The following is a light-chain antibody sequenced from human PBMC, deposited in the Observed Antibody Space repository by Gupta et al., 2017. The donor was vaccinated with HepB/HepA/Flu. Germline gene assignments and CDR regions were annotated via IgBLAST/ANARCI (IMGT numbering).Light chain of an antibody. J-gene: IGLJ2*01. CDR3: AAWDDSLNALV. V-gene: IGLV1-44*01. Sequence: QPVLTQPPSASGTPAHRVTISCSRSSSNIGSNTVNWYQQLPGTAPKLLIYSNNQRPSGVPDRFSGSKSGTSASLAISGLQSEDEADYYCAAWDDSLNALVFGGGTKLTVL. CDR1: SSNIGSNT. CDR2: SNN.